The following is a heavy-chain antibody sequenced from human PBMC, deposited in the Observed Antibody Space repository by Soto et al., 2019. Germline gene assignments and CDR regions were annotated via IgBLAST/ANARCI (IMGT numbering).Heavy chain of an antibody. CDR2: ISYDGSNK. V-gene: IGHV3-30*18. Sequence: QVQLVESGGAVVQPGRSLRLSCAASGFTFSSYGMHWVRQAPGKGLEWVAVISYDGSNKYYADSVKGRFTISRDNSKNTLYLQMNSLRAEDTAVYYCAKDLVGGYHLGFDYWGQGTLVTVSS. CDR1: GFTFSSYG. J-gene: IGHJ4*02. D-gene: IGHD3-22*01. CDR3: AKDLVGGYHLGFDY.